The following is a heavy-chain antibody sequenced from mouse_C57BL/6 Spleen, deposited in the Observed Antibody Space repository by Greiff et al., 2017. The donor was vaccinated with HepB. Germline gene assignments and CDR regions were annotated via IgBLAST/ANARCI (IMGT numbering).Heavy chain of an antibody. Sequence: QVQLQQPGAELVRPGSSVKLSCKASGYTFTSYWMDWVKQRPGQGLEWIGNIYPSDSETHYNQKFKDKATLTVDKSSSTAYMQLSSLTSEDSAVYYCARSGRHYYGSSYPDYWGQGTTLTVSS. D-gene: IGHD1-1*01. CDR2: IYPSDSET. CDR1: GYTFTSYW. V-gene: IGHV1-61*01. J-gene: IGHJ2*01. CDR3: ARSGRHYYGSSYPDY.